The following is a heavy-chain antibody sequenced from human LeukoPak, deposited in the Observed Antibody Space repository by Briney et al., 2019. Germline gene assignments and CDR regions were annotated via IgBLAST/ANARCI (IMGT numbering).Heavy chain of an antibody. CDR3: ARGRHWAWVVRGVPSDY. Sequence: SETLSLTCTVSGGSISSSNYYWSWIRQPPGKGLEWIGEINHSGSTNYNPSLKSRVTISVDTSKNQFSLKLSSVTAADTAVYYCARGRHWAWVVRGVPSDYWGQGTLVTVSS. J-gene: IGHJ4*02. D-gene: IGHD3-10*01. V-gene: IGHV4-39*07. CDR2: INHSGST. CDR1: GGSISSSNYY.